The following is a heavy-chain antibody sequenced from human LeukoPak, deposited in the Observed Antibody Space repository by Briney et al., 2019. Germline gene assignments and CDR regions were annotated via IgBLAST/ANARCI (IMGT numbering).Heavy chain of an antibody. CDR2: INSDGSST. CDR1: GFTFSSYW. D-gene: IGHD6-13*01. J-gene: IGHJ5*02. V-gene: IGHV3-74*01. CDR3: ASDGAADNWFDP. Sequence: GGSLRLSCAASGFTFSSYWMHWVRQAPGKGLVWVSRINSDGSSTSYADSVKGRFTISRDNAKNTLYLHMNSLRAEDTAVYYCASDGAADNWFDPWGQGTLVTVSS.